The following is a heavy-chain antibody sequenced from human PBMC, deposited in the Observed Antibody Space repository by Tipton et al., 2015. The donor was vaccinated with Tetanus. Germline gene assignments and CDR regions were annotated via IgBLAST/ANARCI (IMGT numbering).Heavy chain of an antibody. J-gene: IGHJ6*02. V-gene: IGHV3-74*01. D-gene: IGHD3-9*01. Sequence: SLRLSCAVSGFTSESHYMHWVRQTPDKGLVWISRINPSGRRTDYADSVKGRFTISRDHAKNTVFLQMTSLRAEDTAVYFCARRSLTNYGLDVWGQGTPATVSS. CDR3: ARRSLTNYGLDV. CDR2: INPSGRRT. CDR1: GFTSESHY.